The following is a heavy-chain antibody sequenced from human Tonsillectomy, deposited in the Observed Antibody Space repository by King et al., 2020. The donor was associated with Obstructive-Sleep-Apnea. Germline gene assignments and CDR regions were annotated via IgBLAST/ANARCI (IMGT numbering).Heavy chain of an antibody. V-gene: IGHV3-33*01. CDR1: GFIFSNYG. Sequence: VQLVESGGGVVQPGRSLSISCAASGFIFSNYGMHWVRQAPGKGLEWVAVIWYDGSNKYYADSVKGRFTISRDNSKNTLYLQMNSLRAEDTAVYYCARDQMHYDILTGYYTSPYSGDYWGQGTLVTVSS. CDR2: IWYDGSNK. J-gene: IGHJ4*02. CDR3: ARDQMHYDILTGYYTSPYSGDY. D-gene: IGHD3-9*01.